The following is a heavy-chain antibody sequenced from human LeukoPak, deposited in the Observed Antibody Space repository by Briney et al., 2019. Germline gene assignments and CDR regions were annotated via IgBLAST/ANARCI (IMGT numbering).Heavy chain of an antibody. J-gene: IGHJ4*02. V-gene: IGHV3-7*01. CDR2: IKQDGSEK. Sequence: AGGSLRLSCAASGFTFRSYWMSWVRQAPGKGLEWVANIKQDGSEKYYVDSVKGRFTISRDNAKNSLYPQMNSLRAEDTAVYYCASDRDYYDSSGYLFDYWGQGTLVTVSS. D-gene: IGHD3-22*01. CDR3: ASDRDYYDSSGYLFDY. CDR1: GFTFRSYW.